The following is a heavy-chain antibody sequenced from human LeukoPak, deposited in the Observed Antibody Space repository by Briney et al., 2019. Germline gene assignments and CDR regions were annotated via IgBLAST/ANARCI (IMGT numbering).Heavy chain of an antibody. J-gene: IGHJ4*02. Sequence: PGGSLRLSCAASGFTFSSYGMHWVRQAPGKGLEWVAVIWYDGSNKYYADSVKGRFTISRDNSKNTLYLQMNSLRAEDTAVYYCARGDLLDPRVVVTAILRGQGTLVTVSS. CDR2: IWYDGSNK. V-gene: IGHV3-33*01. CDR3: ARGDLLDPRVVVTAIL. CDR1: GFTFSSYG. D-gene: IGHD2-21*02.